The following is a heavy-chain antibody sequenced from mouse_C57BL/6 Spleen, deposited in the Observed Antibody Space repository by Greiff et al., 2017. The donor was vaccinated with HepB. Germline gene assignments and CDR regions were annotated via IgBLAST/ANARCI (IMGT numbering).Heavy chain of an antibody. CDR1: GYTFTTYP. CDR2: FHPYNDDT. CDR3: ARRDFDYYAMDY. Sequence: VQRVESGAELVKPGASVKMSCKASGYTFTTYPIEWMKQNHGKSLEWIGNFHPYNDDTKYNEKFKGKATLTVEKSSSTVYLELSRLTSDDSAVYYTARRDFDYYAMDYWGQETSLTVSS. V-gene: IGHV1-47*01. J-gene: IGHJ4*01. D-gene: IGHD6-2*01.